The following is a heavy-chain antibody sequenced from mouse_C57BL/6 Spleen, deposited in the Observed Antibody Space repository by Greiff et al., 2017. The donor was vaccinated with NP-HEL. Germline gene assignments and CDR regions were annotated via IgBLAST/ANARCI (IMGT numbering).Heavy chain of an antibody. CDR1: GFTFSSYA. D-gene: IGHD1-1*01. Sequence: EVQGVESGEGLVKPGGSLKLSCAASGFTFSSYAMSWVRQTPEQRLEWVAYISSGGDYIYYADTVKGRFTISRDNARNTLYLQMSSLKSEDTAMYYCTRDRNYYGSRNYAMDYWGQGTSVTVSS. J-gene: IGHJ4*01. CDR3: TRDRNYYGSRNYAMDY. CDR2: ISSGGDYI. V-gene: IGHV5-9-1*02.